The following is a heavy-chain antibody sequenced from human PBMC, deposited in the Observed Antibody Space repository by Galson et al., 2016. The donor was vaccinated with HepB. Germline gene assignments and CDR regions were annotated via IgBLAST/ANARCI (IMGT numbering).Heavy chain of an antibody. CDR2: ISGSASGT. D-gene: IGHD3-3*01. J-gene: IGHJ6*04. V-gene: IGHV3-23*01. CDR1: EFTFRDYA. Sequence: SLRLSCAASEFTFRDYAMGWVRQAPGKGLEWVSAISGSASGTFYSDSVRGRFTISRDNPKNTLYLQMNSLRVEETAVYYCVKFWSGSMDVWGKGTTVTVSS. CDR3: VKFWSGSMDV.